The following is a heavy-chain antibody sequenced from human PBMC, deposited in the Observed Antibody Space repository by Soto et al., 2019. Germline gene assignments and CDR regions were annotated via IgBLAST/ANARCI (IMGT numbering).Heavy chain of an antibody. CDR2: ISGSGAEI. Sequence: GSLRLSCAASGFTFSTYAMSWVRQAPGKGLEWVSAISGSGAEIYYTDSVRGRFAISRDNSIDTLFLQMSHLKTEDTAVYYCAHPRGYGVFDAYDIWGQGTMVTVSS. D-gene: IGHD2-8*01. CDR3: AHPRGYGVFDAYDI. V-gene: IGHV3-23*01. J-gene: IGHJ3*02. CDR1: GFTFSTYA.